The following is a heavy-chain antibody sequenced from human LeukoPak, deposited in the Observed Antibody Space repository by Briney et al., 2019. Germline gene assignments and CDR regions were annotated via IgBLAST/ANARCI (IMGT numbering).Heavy chain of an antibody. CDR3: ANYYNSGPQGDY. Sequence: GGSLRLSCVASGFTFSSYWMSWVRQAPGKGLEWVANIKQDGSQKYYVDSVKGRFTVSRDNAKNSLYLQMNSLRVDDTAVYYCANYYNSGPQGDYWGQGTLVTVSS. V-gene: IGHV3-7*01. CDR1: GFTFSSYW. D-gene: IGHD3-10*01. CDR2: IKQDGSQK. J-gene: IGHJ4*02.